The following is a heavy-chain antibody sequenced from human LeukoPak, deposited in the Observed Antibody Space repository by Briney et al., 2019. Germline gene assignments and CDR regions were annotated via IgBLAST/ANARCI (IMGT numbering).Heavy chain of an antibody. V-gene: IGHV3-30*18. CDR1: GFTFSSYG. CDR2: ISYDGSNK. D-gene: IGHD2-2*01. Sequence: PGGSLRLSCAAPGFTFSSYGMHWVRQAPGKGLERVAVISYDGSNKYYADSVKGRFTISRDNSKNTLYLQMNSLRAEDTAVYYCAKDRAGVVVPAAWDLDYWGQGTLVTVSS. CDR3: AKDRAGVVVPAAWDLDY. J-gene: IGHJ4*02.